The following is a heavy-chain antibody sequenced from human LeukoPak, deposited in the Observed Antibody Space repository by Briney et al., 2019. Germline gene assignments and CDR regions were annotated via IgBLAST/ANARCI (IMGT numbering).Heavy chain of an antibody. J-gene: IGHJ4*02. D-gene: IGHD7-27*01. CDR2: ISGSGGST. V-gene: IGHV3-23*01. CDR1: GFTFSSYA. CDR3: ARDWHWGSDY. Sequence: GGPLRLSCAASGFTFSSYAMSWVRQAPGKGLEWVSAISGSGGSTYYADSVKGRFTISRDNSKNTLYLQMNSLRAEDTAVYYCARDWHWGSDYWGQGTLVTVSS.